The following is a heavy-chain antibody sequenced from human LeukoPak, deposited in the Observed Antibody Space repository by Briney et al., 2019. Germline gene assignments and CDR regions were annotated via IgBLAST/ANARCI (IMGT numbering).Heavy chain of an antibody. CDR3: ERENYFDY. V-gene: IGHV3-7*04. CDR1: GFTFSRFW. Sequence: GGSLRLSCATSGFTFSRFWMGGVRQAPGKGLEWVANIKPDGSEKNYRDSVRGRFTISRDNARNSLSLQMNSLRAEDTAVYYSERENYFDYWGQGTLVTVSS. CDR2: IKPDGSEK. J-gene: IGHJ4*02.